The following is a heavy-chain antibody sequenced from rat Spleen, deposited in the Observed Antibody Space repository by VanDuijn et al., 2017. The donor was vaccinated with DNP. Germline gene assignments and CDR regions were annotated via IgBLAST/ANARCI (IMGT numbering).Heavy chain of an antibody. V-gene: IGHV4-2*01. Sequence: EVKLVESGGGLVQPGRSLKLSCAASGFNFNDYWMGWVRQAPGKGLEWIGQINKDSSTITYIPSLKDKFTISRDNDQNTLYLQMSKLGSEDTAIYYCARGPNYGGYADYFDYWCQGVMVTVSS. CDR3: ARGPNYGGYADYFDY. J-gene: IGHJ2*01. CDR1: GFNFNDYW. D-gene: IGHD1-11*01. CDR2: INKDSSTI.